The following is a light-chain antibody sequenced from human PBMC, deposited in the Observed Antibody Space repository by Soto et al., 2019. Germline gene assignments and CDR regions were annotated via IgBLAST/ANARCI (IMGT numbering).Light chain of an antibody. Sequence: QSALTQPASVSGSPGQSITISCTGTSSDVGGYIYVSWYQQHPGKAPRLMIYNVINRPSGVSNRFSGSKSGNTASLTISGLQAEDEADYYCTSYTSSSTLYVFGTGTKLTVL. CDR3: TSYTSSSTLYV. CDR2: NVI. V-gene: IGLV2-14*03. J-gene: IGLJ1*01. CDR1: SSDVGGYIY.